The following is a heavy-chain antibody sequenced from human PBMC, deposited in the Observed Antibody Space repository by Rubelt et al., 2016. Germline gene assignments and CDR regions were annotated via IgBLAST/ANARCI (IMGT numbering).Heavy chain of an antibody. CDR3: ARGPCSSTSCYDFDY. CDR2: IWYDGSNK. CDR1: GFTFSSYA. D-gene: IGHD2-2*01. J-gene: IGHJ4*02. Sequence: VQLVESGGGLVQPGGSLRLSCAASGFTFSSYAMHWVRQAPGKGLEWVAVIWYDGSNKYYADSVKGRFTISRDNSKNTLYLQMNSLRAEDTAVYYCARGPCSSTSCYDFDYWGQGTLVTVSS. V-gene: IGHV3-33*08.